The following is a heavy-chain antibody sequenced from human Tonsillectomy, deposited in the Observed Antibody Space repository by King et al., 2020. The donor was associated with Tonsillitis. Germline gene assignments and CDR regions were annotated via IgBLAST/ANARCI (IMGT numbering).Heavy chain of an antibody. CDR3: ARDWGRAYDFGYMDV. Sequence: VQLVESGGGLVQPGGSLRLSCAASGFTVSNSYMSWVRQAPGKGLEWVSVIYTGGSTYYADSVKGRFTISRHNSKNTLYLQMNSLRAEDTAVYYGARDWGRAYDFGYMDVWGKGTTVTVSS. CDR1: GFTVSNSY. J-gene: IGHJ6*03. D-gene: IGHD3-3*01. CDR2: IYTGGST. V-gene: IGHV3-53*04.